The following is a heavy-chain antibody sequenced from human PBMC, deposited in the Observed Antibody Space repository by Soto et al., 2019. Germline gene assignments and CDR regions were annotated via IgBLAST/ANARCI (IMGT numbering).Heavy chain of an antibody. Sequence: SETLSLTCTVSGGSTNSSDCSWAWIRQHPGKGLEWIGYIYCGGSTYYNPSLKSRVTISVDTSKNQFSLKLSSVTAADTAVYYCARGELTYYFDYRGQGTLVTVSS. CDR1: GGSTNSSDCS. V-gene: IGHV4-31*03. CDR2: IYCGGST. D-gene: IGHD3-16*02. CDR3: ARGELTYYFDY. J-gene: IGHJ4*02.